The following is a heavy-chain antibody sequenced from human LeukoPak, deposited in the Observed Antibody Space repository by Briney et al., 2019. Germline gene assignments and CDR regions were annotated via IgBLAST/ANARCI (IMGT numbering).Heavy chain of an antibody. CDR1: GFAFSSYG. D-gene: IGHD6-19*01. CDR3: ASEFRMGHSGWSGYFQL. Sequence: VRSLRLSCAASGFAFSSYGMHWVRQAPGKGLEWVALISYDGNIKYYADSVKGRFTISRDNSNNMLYLQVNSLRVEDTAVYHCASEFRMGHSGWSGYFQLWGQGTLATVSS. CDR2: ISYDGNIK. J-gene: IGHJ1*01. V-gene: IGHV3-30*03.